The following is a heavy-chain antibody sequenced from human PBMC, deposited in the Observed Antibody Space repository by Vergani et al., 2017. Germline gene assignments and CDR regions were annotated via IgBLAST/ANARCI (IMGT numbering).Heavy chain of an antibody. CDR1: GASISSNSYY. CDR3: ARELSYYYGSGSDDYNPYYYEGMDV. D-gene: IGHD3-10*01. Sequence: QLQLQESGPGLVEPSETLSLTCTVSGASISSNSYYWGWVRQSPGNGLEWVGSIRYSGPTYYNLPLQSRTTISLDTSKNQFSLKLSSVTAADTALYFCARELSYYYGSGSDDYNPYYYEGMDVWGPGTTVTVSS. V-gene: IGHV4-39*02. J-gene: IGHJ6*02. CDR2: IRYSGPT.